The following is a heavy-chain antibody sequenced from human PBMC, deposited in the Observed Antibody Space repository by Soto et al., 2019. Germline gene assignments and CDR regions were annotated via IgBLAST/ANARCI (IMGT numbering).Heavy chain of an antibody. CDR2: LYSGRIA. V-gene: IGHV4-39*01. J-gene: IGHJ4*02. CDR1: GGSISISNFY. Sequence: SETLSLTCSVSGGSISISNFYWGWVRQSPGRGLEWIGSLYSGRIAYYNPSLKSRVSISGDTSQNQFSLKLDSVTAADTALYYCARGLFHAKGSYYTHKYYFDYWGQGNLVTFSS. CDR3: ARGLFHAKGSYYTHKYYFDY. D-gene: IGHD3-10*01.